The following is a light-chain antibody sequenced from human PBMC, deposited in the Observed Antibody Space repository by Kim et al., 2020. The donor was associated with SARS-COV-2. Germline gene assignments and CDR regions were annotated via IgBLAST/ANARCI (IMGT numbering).Light chain of an antibody. CDR3: QAWDSSTANVV. J-gene: IGLJ2*01. Sequence: SYELTQPPSVSVSPGQTASITCSGDKLGDKYACXYQQKPGQSPVLVIYQDSKRPSGIPERFSGSNSGNTATLTISGTQAMDEADYYCQAWDSSTANVVFG. V-gene: IGLV3-1*01. CDR1: KLGDKY. CDR2: QDS.